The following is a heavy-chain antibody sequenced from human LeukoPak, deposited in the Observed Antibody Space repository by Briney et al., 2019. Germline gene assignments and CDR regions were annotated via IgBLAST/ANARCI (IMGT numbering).Heavy chain of an antibody. D-gene: IGHD1-26*01. Sequence: GGSLRLSCAASGFTFSSYSMNWVGQAPGKGLEWVSYISSSSDIIYYADSVKGRFTISRDNAKDSLYLQMNSLRAEDTAVYYCARGATYAYYQDYWGQGTLVTVSS. CDR2: ISSSSDII. V-gene: IGHV3-48*01. J-gene: IGHJ4*02. CDR1: GFTFSSYS. CDR3: ARGATYAYYQDY.